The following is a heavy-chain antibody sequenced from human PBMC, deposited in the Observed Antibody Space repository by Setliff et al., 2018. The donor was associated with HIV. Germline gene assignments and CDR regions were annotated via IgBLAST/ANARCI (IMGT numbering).Heavy chain of an antibody. CDR1: GGSISGHY. CDR2: IFYSGST. D-gene: IGHD1-26*01. CDR3: ARFGGTYSSNYFDF. V-gene: IGHV4-59*11. J-gene: IGHJ4*02. Sequence: PSETLSLTCTVSGGSISGHYWSWIRQPPGKGLEWIGNIFYSGSTNNNPSLKSRVSMSVDTSKNQFSLKLRSVTAADTAVYYCARFGGTYSSNYFDFWGQGTLVTVSS.